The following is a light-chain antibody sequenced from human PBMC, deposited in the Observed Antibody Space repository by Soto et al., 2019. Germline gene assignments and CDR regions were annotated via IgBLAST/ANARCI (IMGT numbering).Light chain of an antibody. CDR1: SSDVGAFNY. CDR3: TSYISTNTPVV. CDR2: EVS. Sequence: QSVLTQPASVSGSPGQSITISCTGSSSDVGAFNYVSWYQHHPRKAPKLMIYEVSHRPSGVSNRFSGSKSGKTASLTISGLQAEDEADYYCTSYISTNTPVVFGGGTKVTVL. V-gene: IGLV2-14*01. J-gene: IGLJ2*01.